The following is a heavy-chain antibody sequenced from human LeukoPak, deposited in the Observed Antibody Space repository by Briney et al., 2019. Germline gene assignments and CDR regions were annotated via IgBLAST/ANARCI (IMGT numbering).Heavy chain of an antibody. Sequence: GSLRLSCAASGFTFSSYSMNWVRQPPGKGLEWIGEINHSGSTNCNPSLKSRVTISVDTSKNQFSLKLSSVTAADTAVYYCARRSMVRGVSMGLWGQGTLVTVSS. CDR2: INHSGST. J-gene: IGHJ4*02. V-gene: IGHV4-34*01. D-gene: IGHD3-10*01. CDR1: GFTFSSYS. CDR3: ARRSMVRGVSMGL.